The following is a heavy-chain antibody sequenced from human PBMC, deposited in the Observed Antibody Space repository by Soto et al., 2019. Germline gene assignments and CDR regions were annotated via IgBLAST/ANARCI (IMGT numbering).Heavy chain of an antibody. V-gene: IGHV3-21*01. J-gene: IGHJ5*02. D-gene: IGHD5-18*01. CDR2: IRGFSPYT. CDR1: GFTFRTYT. CDR3: ARGDPGYSYGKVDL. Sequence: GGSLRLSCVASGFTFRTYTMNWVRQAPGKGLEWVSGIRGFSPYTFYADSVKGRFTVSRDNAKNSVFLQMDSLRAEDAGVYFCARGDPGYSYGKVDLWGQGTLVTVSS.